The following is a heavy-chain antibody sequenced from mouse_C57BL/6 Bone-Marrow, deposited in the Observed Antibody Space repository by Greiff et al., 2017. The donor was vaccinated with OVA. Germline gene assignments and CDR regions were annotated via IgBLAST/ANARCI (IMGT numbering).Heavy chain of an antibody. J-gene: IGHJ2*01. V-gene: IGHV5-17*01. CDR2: ISSGSSTI. CDR3: ARDYYDYDGALGY. CDR1: GFTFSDYG. Sequence: EVMLVESGGGFVKPGGSLKLSCAASGFTFSDYGMHWVRQAPEKGLEWVAYISSGSSTIYYADTVKGRFTISRDNAKNTLFLQMTSLRSEDTAMYYCARDYYDYDGALGYWGQGTTLTVSS. D-gene: IGHD2-4*01.